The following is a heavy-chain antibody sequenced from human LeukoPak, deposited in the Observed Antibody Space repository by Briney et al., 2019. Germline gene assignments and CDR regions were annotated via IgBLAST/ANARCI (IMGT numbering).Heavy chain of an antibody. Sequence: SETLSLTCTVSGGSISSYYWSWIRQPPGKGLEGIGYIYYSGSTNYNPSLKSRVTISVDTSKNQFSLKLSSVTAADTAVYYCARSRYSYGHSTDYYFDYWGQGTLVTVSS. D-gene: IGHD5-18*01. CDR1: GGSISSYY. CDR3: ARSRYSYGHSTDYYFDY. V-gene: IGHV4-59*01. J-gene: IGHJ4*02. CDR2: IYYSGST.